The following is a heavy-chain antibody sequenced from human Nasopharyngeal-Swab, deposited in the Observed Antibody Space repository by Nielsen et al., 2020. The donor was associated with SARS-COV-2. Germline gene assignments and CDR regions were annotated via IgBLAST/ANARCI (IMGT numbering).Heavy chain of an antibody. CDR2: IIPIFGTA. Sequence: SVKVSCKASGGTFSSYAISWVRQAPGQGLEWMGGIIPIFGTANYAQKFQGRVTITADESTSTAYMELSSLRSEDTAVYYCARGVRLFGESFHYFDYWGQGTLVTVSS. CDR3: ARGVRLFGESFHYFDY. V-gene: IGHV1-69*13. D-gene: IGHD3-10*02. J-gene: IGHJ4*02. CDR1: GGTFSSYA.